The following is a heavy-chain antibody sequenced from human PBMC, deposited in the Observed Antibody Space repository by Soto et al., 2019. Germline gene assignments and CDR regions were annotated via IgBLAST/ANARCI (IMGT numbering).Heavy chain of an antibody. V-gene: IGHV2-5*02. J-gene: IGHJ4*02. CDR3: VHSFYDLSGPFLFDY. CDR1: GFSLSTTGVG. Sequence: SGPTLVNPTQTLTLTCTFSGFSLSTTGVGVGWIRQPPGKALEWLALIYWDDYKRQSPSLKSRLTITGDTFKNQVVLTLTNMDPVDTATYYCVHSFYDLSGPFLFDYWGQGTLVTVSS. CDR2: IYWDDYK. D-gene: IGHD3-22*01.